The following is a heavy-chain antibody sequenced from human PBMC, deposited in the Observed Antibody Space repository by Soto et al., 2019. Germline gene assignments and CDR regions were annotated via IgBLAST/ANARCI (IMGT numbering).Heavy chain of an antibody. V-gene: IGHV4-59*01. D-gene: IGHD1-20*01. CDR3: ARGRRYTGKHDVSDI. J-gene: IGHJ3*02. Sequence: QVQLQESGPGLLRPSETLSLTCTVSGGSIGTYFWSWIRQSPGKGLEWLGYVEYSGSTNYNPSLESRVTIYVDTSRNQVALRLSSVTAADTAVYYCARGRRYTGKHDVSDIWGQGTMVTVSS. CDR1: GGSIGTYF. CDR2: VEYSGST.